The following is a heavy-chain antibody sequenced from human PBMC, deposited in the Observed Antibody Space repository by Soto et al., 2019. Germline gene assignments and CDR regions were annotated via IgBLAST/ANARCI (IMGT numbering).Heavy chain of an antibody. CDR2: IYHSGST. D-gene: IGHD5-18*01. Sequence: QVQLQESGPGLVKPSGTLSPTCAVSGGSISSSNWWSWVRQPPGKWLEWIGEIYHSGSTNYNPSLKGRVTRSVDNSKHRFSLKLSSVPAADTAVYYCAINTGRQLAFDPWGQGTLVTVSS. CDR3: AINTGRQLAFDP. J-gene: IGHJ5*02. CDR1: GGSISSSNW. V-gene: IGHV4-4*02.